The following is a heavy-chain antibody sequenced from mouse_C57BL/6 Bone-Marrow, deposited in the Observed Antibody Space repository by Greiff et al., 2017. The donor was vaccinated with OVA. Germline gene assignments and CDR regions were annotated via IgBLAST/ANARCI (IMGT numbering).Heavy chain of an antibody. Sequence: EVKLVESGGGLVQPGGSLKLSCAASGFTFSDYGMAWVRQAPRKGPEWVAFISNLAYSIYYADTVTGRFTISRENAKNTLYLEMSSLRSEDTAMYYCARHGRSYYGSSLYAMDYWGQGTSVTVSS. CDR2: ISNLAYSI. CDR3: ARHGRSYYGSSLYAMDY. CDR1: GFTFSDYG. J-gene: IGHJ4*01. V-gene: IGHV5-15*01. D-gene: IGHD1-1*01.